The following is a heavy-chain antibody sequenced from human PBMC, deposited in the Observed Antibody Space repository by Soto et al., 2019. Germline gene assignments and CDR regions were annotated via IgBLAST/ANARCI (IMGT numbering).Heavy chain of an antibody. CDR3: ARGEWEVWAFDY. D-gene: IGHD1-26*01. Sequence: QVQLVQSGAEVKKPGASVKVSCKASGYTFIDNYMQWVRQAPGQGLEWMGVITSRGGSTTYAPKFQGRVTLTSDTSTSTVYMELGSLTSDDTAVYYCARGEWEVWAFDYWGQGTLVTVSS. CDR1: GYTFIDNY. V-gene: IGHV1-46*01. J-gene: IGHJ4*02. CDR2: ITSRGGST.